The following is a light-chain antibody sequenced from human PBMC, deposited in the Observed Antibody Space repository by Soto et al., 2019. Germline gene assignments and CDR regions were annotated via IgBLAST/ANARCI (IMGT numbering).Light chain of an antibody. CDR1: QGISSY. CDR2: AAS. CDR3: LLDFSYFWA. V-gene: IGKV1-6*01. Sequence: AIQLTQSPSSLSASVGDRVTITCRASQGISSYLAWYQQKPGKAPKLLIYAASTLQSGVPSRFSGSGSGTDFTLTISSLQPEDFATYYCLLDFSYFWAFGQGTKVEVK. J-gene: IGKJ1*01.